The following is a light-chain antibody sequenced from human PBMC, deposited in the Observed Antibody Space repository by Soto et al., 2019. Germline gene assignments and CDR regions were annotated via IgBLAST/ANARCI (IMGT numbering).Light chain of an antibody. CDR1: EDFSNY. V-gene: IGKV1-27*01. J-gene: IGKJ4*01. CDR2: AAS. CDR3: QKYNNGSPLT. Sequence: DVQMTQSPSSLSASIGDRVTITCRASEDFSNYLAWFPPKPGKAPTLLIYAASTLQSGGPSRFSGSGSGTDFPLTINSLQPDDVATYYCQKYNNGSPLTFGGGTKVDIK.